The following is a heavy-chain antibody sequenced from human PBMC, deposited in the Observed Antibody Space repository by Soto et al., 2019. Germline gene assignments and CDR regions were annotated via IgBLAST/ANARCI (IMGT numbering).Heavy chain of an antibody. CDR3: ARGEWLSPFDY. V-gene: IGHV4-31*03. J-gene: IGHJ4*02. D-gene: IGHD3-3*01. Sequence: QVQLQESGPGLVKPSQTLSLTCTVSGGSISSGGYYWSWIRQHPGKGLEWIGYIYYCGSTYYNPSLKSRVTISVDTSKNQFSQKLSSVTAADTAVYYCARGEWLSPFDYWGQGTLVTVSS. CDR2: IYYCGST. CDR1: GGSISSGGYY.